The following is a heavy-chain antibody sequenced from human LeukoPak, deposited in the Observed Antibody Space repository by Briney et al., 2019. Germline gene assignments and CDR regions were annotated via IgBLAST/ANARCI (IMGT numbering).Heavy chain of an antibody. CDR1: GYTFTTYY. CDR2: INPSGGST. D-gene: IGHD3-10*01. J-gene: IGHJ6*02. V-gene: IGHV1-46*01. Sequence: ASVKVSRKASGYTFTTYYMHWVRQAPGQGLEWMGIINPSGGSTTYAQKFQGRVTITRDTSTSTAYMEVSSLRSEDTAVYYCARDRHGSGTYNYYGMDVWGQGTTVTVSS. CDR3: ARDRHGSGTYNYYGMDV.